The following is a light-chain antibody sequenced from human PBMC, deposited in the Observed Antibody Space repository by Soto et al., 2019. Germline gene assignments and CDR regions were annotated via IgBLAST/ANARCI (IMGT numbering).Light chain of an antibody. CDR1: SSDVGGYNS. V-gene: IGLV2-14*01. Sequence: QSALAQPASVSGSPGQSITISCTGTSSDVGGYNSVSWYQQHPGKAPKLVIYEVTNRPSGISNRFSGSKSGNTASLTISGLQAEDEADYYCSSYTSSSTRVFGNGTRSQS. CDR3: SSYTSSSTRV. J-gene: IGLJ1*01. CDR2: EVT.